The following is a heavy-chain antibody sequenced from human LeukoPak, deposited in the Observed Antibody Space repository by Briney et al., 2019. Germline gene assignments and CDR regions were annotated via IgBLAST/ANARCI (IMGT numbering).Heavy chain of an antibody. D-gene: IGHD4-23*01. V-gene: IGHV3-23*01. Sequence: GASLRLSCAASGFTFSSYAMSWVRQAPGKGLEWASAISGSGGSTYYADSVKGRFTISRDNSKNTLYLQINSLRAEDTAVYYCVGNLELSVDYWGQGTLVTVSS. CDR3: VGNLELSVDY. CDR2: ISGSGGST. J-gene: IGHJ4*02. CDR1: GFTFSSYA.